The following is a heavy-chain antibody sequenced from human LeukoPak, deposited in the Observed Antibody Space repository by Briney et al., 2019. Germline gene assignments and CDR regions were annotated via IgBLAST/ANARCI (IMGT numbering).Heavy chain of an antibody. J-gene: IGHJ4*02. D-gene: IGHD6-13*01. CDR2: ISFDGTNK. CDR1: GFTFSSYA. Sequence: GGSLRLSCAASGFTFSSYAMYWVRQAPGKGLEWVAFISFDGTNKYYADSVKGRFTISRDNSENTSYLQMNSLRGDDTALYYCARGRDGTSWSYIDYWGQGTLVTVSS. CDR3: ARGRDGTSWSYIDY. V-gene: IGHV3-30-3*01.